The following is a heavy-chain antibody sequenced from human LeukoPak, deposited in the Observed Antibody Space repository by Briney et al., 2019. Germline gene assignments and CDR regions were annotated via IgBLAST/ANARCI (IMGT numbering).Heavy chain of an antibody. CDR1: GYSSTSYW. CDR3: ARGYGSGSRHNWFDP. J-gene: IGHJ5*02. Sequence: GASLKISCKGSGYSSTSYWIGWVRQMPGKGLEWMGIIYPGDSDTRYSPSFQGQVTISADKSISTAYLQWSSLKASDTAMYYCARGYGSGSRHNWFDPWGQGTLVTVSS. D-gene: IGHD3-10*01. CDR2: IYPGDSDT. V-gene: IGHV5-51*01.